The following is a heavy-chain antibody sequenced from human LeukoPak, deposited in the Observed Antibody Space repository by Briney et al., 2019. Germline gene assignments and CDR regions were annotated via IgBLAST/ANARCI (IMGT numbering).Heavy chain of an antibody. CDR1: GGTFSSYA. V-gene: IGHV1-69*04. CDR2: IIPIFGIA. CDR3: ARTMVRGPAPYYYYGMDV. J-gene: IGHJ6*02. Sequence: SSVKVSCKASGGTFSSYAISWVRQAPGQGLEWMGRIIPIFGIANYAQKFQGRVTITADKSTSTAYMELSSLRSEDTAVYYCARTMVRGPAPYYYYGMDVWGQGTTVIVSS. D-gene: IGHD3-10*01.